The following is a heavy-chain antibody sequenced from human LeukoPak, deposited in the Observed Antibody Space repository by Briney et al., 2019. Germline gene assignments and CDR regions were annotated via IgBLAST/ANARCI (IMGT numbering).Heavy chain of an antibody. Sequence: PGGSLRLSCAASGFVFDDYGMSWVRQAPGKGLECVSGINWSGGNTGYADSVQGRFTISRDNAKNSLYLQMNSLRAEDTAFYYCAKDMEDYGGNSFDSWGEGTLVTVSS. CDR1: GFVFDDYG. CDR3: AKDMEDYGGNSFDS. J-gene: IGHJ5*01. D-gene: IGHD4-23*01. CDR2: INWSGGNT. V-gene: IGHV3-20*04.